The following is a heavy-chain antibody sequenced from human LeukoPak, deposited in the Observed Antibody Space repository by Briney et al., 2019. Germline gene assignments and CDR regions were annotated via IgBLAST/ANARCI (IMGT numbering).Heavy chain of an antibody. J-gene: IGHJ4*02. D-gene: IGHD3-3*01. CDR3: ASPGSQDYDFWSGYYTDSLPFDY. CDR2: INSDGSST. V-gene: IGHV3-74*01. CDR1: GFTFSSYW. Sequence: GSLRLSCAASGFTFSSYWMHWVRQAPGKGLVWVSRINSDGSSTSYADSVKGRFTISRDNAKNTLYLQMNSLRAEDTAVYYCASPGSQDYDFWSGYYTDSLPFDYWGQGTLVTVSS.